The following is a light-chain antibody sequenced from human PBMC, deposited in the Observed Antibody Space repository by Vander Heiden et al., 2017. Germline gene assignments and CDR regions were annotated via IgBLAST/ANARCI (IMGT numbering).Light chain of an antibody. CDR3: CSYAGTSTYV. CDR2: EVS. Sequence: QSALTQPASVSGSPGQSITISCTGTSSDVGSYNLVSWYQQHPGKAPILMISEVSKRPSGVSNRFSGSKSGNTASLTISGLQAEDEADYYCCSYAGTSTYVFGTGTKVTVL. V-gene: IGLV2-23*02. J-gene: IGLJ1*01. CDR1: SSDVGSYNL.